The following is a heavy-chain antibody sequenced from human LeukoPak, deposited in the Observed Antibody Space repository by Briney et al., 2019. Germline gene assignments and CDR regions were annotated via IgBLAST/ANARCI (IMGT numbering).Heavy chain of an antibody. Sequence: GGSLRLSCAASGFTFDDYAMHWVRQAPGKGLEWASGISWNSGSIGYADSVKGRFTISRDNAKNSLYLQMNSLRAEDMALYYCAKDNKQWLGNNAFDIWGQGTMVTVSS. V-gene: IGHV3-9*03. D-gene: IGHD6-19*01. J-gene: IGHJ3*02. CDR3: AKDNKQWLGNNAFDI. CDR2: ISWNSGSI. CDR1: GFTFDDYA.